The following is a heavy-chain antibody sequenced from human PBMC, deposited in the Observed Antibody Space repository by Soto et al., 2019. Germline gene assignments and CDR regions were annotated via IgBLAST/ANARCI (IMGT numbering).Heavy chain of an antibody. CDR2: VYATGTT. Sequence: SEALSRTCNDSGGSISKFYWAWIRKTAGNGLEWMGRVYATGTTDYNPSLRSRVAMSVDISKKTFSLRLRSVTGADSGVYYCVRDGSKSLRDWFDPWGQGILVTVSS. CDR1: GGSISKFY. V-gene: IGHV4-4*07. CDR3: VRDGSKSLRDWFDP. J-gene: IGHJ5*02.